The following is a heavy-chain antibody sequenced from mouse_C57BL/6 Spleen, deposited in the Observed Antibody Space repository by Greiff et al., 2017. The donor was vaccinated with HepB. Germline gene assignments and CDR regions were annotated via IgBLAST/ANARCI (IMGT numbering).Heavy chain of an antibody. D-gene: IGHD3-3*01. J-gene: IGHJ4*01. CDR2: IRLKSDNYAT. CDR1: GFTFSNYW. V-gene: IGHV6-3*01. Sequence: EVKLMESGGGLVQPGGSMKLSCVASGFTFSNYWMNWVRQSPEKGLEWVAQIRLKSDNYATHYAESVKGRFTISRDDSKSSVYLQMNNLRAEDTGFYYCTGRDVEDAMDYWGQGTSVTVSS. CDR3: TGRDVEDAMDY.